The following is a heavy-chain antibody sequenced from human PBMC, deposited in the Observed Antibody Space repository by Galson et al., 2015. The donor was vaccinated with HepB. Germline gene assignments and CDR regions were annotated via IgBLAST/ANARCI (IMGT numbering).Heavy chain of an antibody. V-gene: IGHV1-8*01. CDR2: MNPNSGNT. CDR3: ARGYCSSTSCYEFWFDP. J-gene: IGHJ5*02. CDR1: GYTFTSYD. Sequence: SVKVSCKASGYTFTSYDINWVRQATGQGLEWMGWMNPNSGNTGYAQKFQGRVTMTRNTSISTAYMELSSLRSEDTAVYYCARGYCSSTSCYEFWFDPWGQGTLVTVSS. D-gene: IGHD2-2*01.